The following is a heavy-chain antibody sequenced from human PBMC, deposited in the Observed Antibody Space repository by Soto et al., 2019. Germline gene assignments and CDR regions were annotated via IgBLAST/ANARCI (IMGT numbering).Heavy chain of an antibody. V-gene: IGHV3-7*01. CDR2: IRQDGSER. D-gene: IGHD1-7*01. Sequence: QPGGSLRLSCAASGFSFSKLWMSWVRQSPGKGLEWVANIRQDGSERNYIDSVKGRFTISRDNGRNSLFLQMSSLRAEDTAVYYCAKDRLDWNYVFHDYYGMDVWGQGTTVTVSS. J-gene: IGHJ6*02. CDR1: GFSFSKLW. CDR3: AKDRLDWNYVFHDYYGMDV.